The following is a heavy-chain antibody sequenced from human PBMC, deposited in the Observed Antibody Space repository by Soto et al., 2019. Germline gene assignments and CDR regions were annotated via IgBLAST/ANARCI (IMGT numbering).Heavy chain of an antibody. CDR3: ARGIAAAGTHRFGVDP. CDR2: IYYSGST. CDR1: GGSISSYY. V-gene: IGHV4-59*01. Sequence: SETLSLTCTVSGGSISSYYWSWIRQPPGKGLEWIGYIYYSGSTNYNPSLKSRVTISVDTSKNQFSLKLSSVTAADTAVYYCARGIAAAGTHRFGVDPWGQGTLVTVSS. J-gene: IGHJ5*02. D-gene: IGHD6-13*01.